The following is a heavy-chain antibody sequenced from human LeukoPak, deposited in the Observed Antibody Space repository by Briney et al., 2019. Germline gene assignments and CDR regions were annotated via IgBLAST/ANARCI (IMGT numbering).Heavy chain of an antibody. D-gene: IGHD3-22*01. J-gene: IGHJ4*02. V-gene: IGHV1-18*01. CDR1: GYTFTSYG. CDR2: ISAYNGNT. Sequence: GASVKVSCKASGYTFTSYGISWVRQAPGQGLEWMGWISAYNGNTNCAQKLQGRVTMTTDTSTSTAYMELRSLRSDDTAVYYCAREWEFPPEAHYYDSSHGGFDYWGQGTLVTVSS. CDR3: AREWEFPPEAHYYDSSHGGFDY.